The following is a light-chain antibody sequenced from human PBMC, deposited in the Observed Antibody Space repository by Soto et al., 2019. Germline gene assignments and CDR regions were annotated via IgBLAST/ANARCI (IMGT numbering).Light chain of an antibody. J-gene: IGLJ1*01. Sequence: QSPLTQPASVSGSPGQSIIIACTGTSSDIGVYNYVSWYQYHPGKAPKLLIYEITNRPSGVSSRFSGSKSGNTASLTISGLQAEDEAEYYCTSFTTTNFYVLGTGTKV. V-gene: IGLV2-14*01. CDR3: TSFTTTNFYV. CDR1: SSDIGVYNY. CDR2: EIT.